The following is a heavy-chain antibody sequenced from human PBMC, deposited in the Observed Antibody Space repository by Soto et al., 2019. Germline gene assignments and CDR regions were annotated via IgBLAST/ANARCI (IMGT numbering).Heavy chain of an antibody. CDR1: GGTYSSYV. J-gene: IGHJ4*02. CDR2: IIPILGST. CDR3: AGGTYSLRLGY. Sequence: QVQLVQSGAEVKKPGSSMKVSCKASGGTYSSYVISWVRQAPGQGLEWMGGIIPILGSTNYAQKFQGRVTITADEFTSTAYMELSSLRSDDTAVYYCAGGTYSLRLGYWGQGTQVTVSS. V-gene: IGHV1-69*01. D-gene: IGHD4-4*01.